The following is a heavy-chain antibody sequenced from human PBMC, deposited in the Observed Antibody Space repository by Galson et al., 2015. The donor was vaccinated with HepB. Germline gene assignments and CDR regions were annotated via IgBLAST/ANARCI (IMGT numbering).Heavy chain of an antibody. D-gene: IGHD6-6*01. V-gene: IGHV1-18*01. CDR2: IIAYNGNT. J-gene: IGHJ3*02. CDR3: ARGKASSYDAFDI. CDR1: GYTFTSYG. Sequence: SVKVSCKASGYTFTSYGINWVRQAPGQGLEWMGRIIAYNGNTNYAQKLQGRVTITTDRSTSTAYMELRSLRSDDTAVYYCARGKASSYDAFDIWGQRTMGSVSS.